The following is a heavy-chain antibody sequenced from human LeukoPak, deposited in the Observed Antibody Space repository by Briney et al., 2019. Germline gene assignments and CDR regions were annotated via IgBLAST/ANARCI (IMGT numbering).Heavy chain of an antibody. J-gene: IGHJ6*02. Sequence: SQTLSLTCTVSGGSISSGDYYWSWLRQPPGKGLEWIGYTYYSGSTYYNPSLKSRVTISVDTSKNQFSLKLSSVTAADTAVYYCARDYDTYYYYGMDVWGQGTTVTVSS. CDR1: GGSISSGDYY. CDR3: ARDYDTYYYYGMDV. CDR2: TYYSGST. V-gene: IGHV4-30-4*01. D-gene: IGHD5-12*01.